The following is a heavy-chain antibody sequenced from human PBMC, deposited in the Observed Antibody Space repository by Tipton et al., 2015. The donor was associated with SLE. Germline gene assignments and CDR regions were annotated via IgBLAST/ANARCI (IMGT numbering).Heavy chain of an antibody. J-gene: IGHJ4*02. CDR1: GFTFSDYY. Sequence: SLRLSCAASGFTFSDYYMGWIRQAPVKGLEWVSYIISSGSTIYYADSVKGRFTISRDNAKNSLYLQMNSLSAEDTAVYYCARDPATVTSYYFDYWGQGTLVTVSS. V-gene: IGHV3-11*01. D-gene: IGHD4-17*01. CDR2: IISSGSTI. CDR3: ARDPATVTSYYFDY.